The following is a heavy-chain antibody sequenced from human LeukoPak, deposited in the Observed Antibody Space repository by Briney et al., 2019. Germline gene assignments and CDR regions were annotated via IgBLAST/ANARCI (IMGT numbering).Heavy chain of an antibody. D-gene: IGHD6-19*01. CDR2: ISASSVTI. CDR1: GFTFSNYA. V-gene: IGHV3-48*01. Sequence: PSGGSLRLSCAASGFTFSNYAMNWVRQAPGKGLEWVSYISASSVTIYDADSVKGRFTIFRDNAKNTLYLQMNSLRAEDTAVYYCARDREGSGWYPGYWGQGTLVTVSS. J-gene: IGHJ4*02. CDR3: ARDREGSGWYPGY.